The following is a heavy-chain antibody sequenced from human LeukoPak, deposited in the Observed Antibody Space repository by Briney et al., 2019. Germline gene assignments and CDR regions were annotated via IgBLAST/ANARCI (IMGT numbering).Heavy chain of an antibody. CDR2: IYYSGST. V-gene: IGHV4-39*07. D-gene: IGHD3-3*01. CDR3: ARGMYDFWSGYYDY. Sequence: SGTRSVTGTVSGGSISSSSYYWGWIRHPPGKGLGWIGSIYYSGSTYYNPSLKSRVTISVDTSKNQFSLKLSSVTAADTAVYYCARGMYDFWSGYYDYWGQGTLVTVSS. J-gene: IGHJ4*02. CDR1: GGSISSSSYY.